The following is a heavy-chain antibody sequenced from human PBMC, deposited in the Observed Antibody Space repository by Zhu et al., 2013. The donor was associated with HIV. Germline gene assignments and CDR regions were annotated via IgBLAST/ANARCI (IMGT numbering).Heavy chain of an antibody. CDR2: IIPIFGTA. V-gene: IGHV1-69*01. CDR3: ATPLPYCSSTMCSHFDY. CDR1: GGTFSSYA. D-gene: IGHD2-2*01. Sequence: QVQLVQSGAEVKKPGSSVKVSCKASGGTFSSYAISWVRQAPGQGLEWMGGIIPIFGTANYAQKFQGRVTITADESTSTAYMELSSLRSEDTAVYYCATPLPYCSSTMCSHFDYWGQGTQVTVSS. J-gene: IGHJ4*02.